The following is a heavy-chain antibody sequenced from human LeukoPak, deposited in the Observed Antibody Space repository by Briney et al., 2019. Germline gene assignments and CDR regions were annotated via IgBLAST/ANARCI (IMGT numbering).Heavy chain of an antibody. CDR2: IQYDGNNK. Sequence: GGSLRLSCAASGFTFSSYGMHWVRQAPGKGLEWVAFIQYDGNNKYYADSVKGRFTISRDNSMNTLYLQMNSLRAEDTAVYYCAKGQYYHSDSWGQGTLVSVSS. CDR3: AKGQYYHSDS. CDR1: GFTFSSYG. D-gene: IGHD3-10*01. V-gene: IGHV3-30*02. J-gene: IGHJ4*02.